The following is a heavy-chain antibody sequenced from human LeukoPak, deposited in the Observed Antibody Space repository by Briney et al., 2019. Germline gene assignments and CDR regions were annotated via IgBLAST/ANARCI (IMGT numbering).Heavy chain of an antibody. Sequence: PSETPSLTCAVSGGSISSSNWWSWVRQPPGKGLEWIGEIYHSGSTNYNPSLKSRVTISVDKSKNQFSLKLSSVTAADTAVYYCARDLQEKWLPLGYWGQGTLVTVSS. J-gene: IGHJ4*02. V-gene: IGHV4-4*02. CDR2: IYHSGST. CDR3: ARDLQEKWLPLGY. CDR1: GGSISSSNW. D-gene: IGHD5-12*01.